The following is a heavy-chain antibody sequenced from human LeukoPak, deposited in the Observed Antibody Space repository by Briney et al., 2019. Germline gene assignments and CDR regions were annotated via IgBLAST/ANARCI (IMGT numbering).Heavy chain of an antibody. V-gene: IGHV3-23*01. J-gene: IGHJ4*02. D-gene: IGHD2-15*01. Sequence: GGSLRLSCAASEFAFSTYNMNWVRQTPGKRLEWVSTIGNTGENTHYADSAKGRFTISRDNSKNMLYLQMSSLRADDTAIYYCAKDCCDYSPLDHWGQGTQVTVSS. CDR2: IGNTGENT. CDR1: EFAFSTYN. CDR3: AKDCCDYSPLDH.